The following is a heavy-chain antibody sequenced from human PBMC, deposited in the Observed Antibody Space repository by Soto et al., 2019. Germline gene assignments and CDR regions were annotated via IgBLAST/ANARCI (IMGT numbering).Heavy chain of an antibody. Sequence: QVQLVQSGAEVKKPGASVKVSCKASGYTFTSYGISWVRQAPGQGLEWMGWFNVYNGNTNYAQKLQGRVTMTTDTSTSTAYLDLRSLRSDYTAVYFCARDTSRGEYDYWGQGTLVTVSS. V-gene: IGHV1-18*01. CDR3: ARDTSRGEYDY. CDR2: FNVYNGNT. J-gene: IGHJ4*02. CDR1: GYTFTSYG. D-gene: IGHD3-10*01.